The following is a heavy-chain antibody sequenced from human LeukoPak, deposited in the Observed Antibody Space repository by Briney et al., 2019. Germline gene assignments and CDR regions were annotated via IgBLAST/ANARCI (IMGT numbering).Heavy chain of an antibody. CDR1: GGTFSSYA. CDR3: ARDRGPYYDSSGYSAEDY. Sequence: SVKVSCKASGGTFSSYAISWVRQAPGQGLEWMGGIIPIFGTANYAQKFQGRVTITADESTSTAYMELSSLRSEDTAVYYCARDRGPYYDSSGYSAEDYWGQGTLVTVSS. D-gene: IGHD3-22*01. CDR2: IIPIFGTA. V-gene: IGHV1-69*13. J-gene: IGHJ4*02.